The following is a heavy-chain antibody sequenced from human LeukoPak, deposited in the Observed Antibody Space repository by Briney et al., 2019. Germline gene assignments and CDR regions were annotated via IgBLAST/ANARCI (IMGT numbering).Heavy chain of an antibody. CDR1: GFTSSNYA. J-gene: IGHJ4*02. V-gene: IGHV3-30*09. CDR2: ISYDGRNE. CDR3: ARAYSRESGYEFVLES. Sequence: GRSLRLSCAASGFTSSNYAMHWVRQAPGKGLEWVAVISYDGRNENYADSVKGRFAISRDNSKSTLYLQMNSLRAEDTAMYYCARAYSRESGYEFVLESWGQGALVTVSS. D-gene: IGHD5-12*01.